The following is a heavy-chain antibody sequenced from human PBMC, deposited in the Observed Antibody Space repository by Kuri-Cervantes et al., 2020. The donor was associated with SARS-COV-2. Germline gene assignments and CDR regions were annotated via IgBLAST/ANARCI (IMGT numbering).Heavy chain of an antibody. D-gene: IGHD3-10*01. V-gene: IGHV3-13*01. Sequence: ETLSLTCAASGFTLSACDMHWVRQVTGKGLEWVSTIATSGDTYYLNSVKGRFTISRESARNSLYLQMSSLRVEDTAVYYCVREAPGSASGITSFDLWGRGTLVTVSS. CDR3: VREAPGSASGITSFDL. CDR1: GFTLSACD. CDR2: IATSGDT. J-gene: IGHJ2*01.